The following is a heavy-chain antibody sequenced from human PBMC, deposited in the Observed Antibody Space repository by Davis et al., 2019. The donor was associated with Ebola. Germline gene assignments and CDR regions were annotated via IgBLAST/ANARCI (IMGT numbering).Heavy chain of an antibody. V-gene: IGHV3-23*01. CDR1: VITFSSYA. D-gene: IGHD3-3*01. CDR2: ISGSGVTT. CDR3: AKSGLSFGVVKYHYGMDV. Sequence: GGSLRLSCADSVITFSSYAMTWVRQAPGKGLELVSAISGSGVTTYYAGSVKGRFTVSRDNSKKTMYLQMNSLRAEDTAVYYCAKSGLSFGVVKYHYGMDVWGKGTTVTVSS. J-gene: IGHJ6*04.